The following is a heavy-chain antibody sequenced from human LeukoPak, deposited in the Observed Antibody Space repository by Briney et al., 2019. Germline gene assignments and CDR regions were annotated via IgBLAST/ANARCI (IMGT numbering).Heavy chain of an antibody. CDR2: IYVSGST. Sequence: PSETLSLTCSVSGGSISSASYFWSWIRQPAGKGLEWIGLIYVSGSTNYNPSLKSRVTISVDTSKNQFSLKLSSVTAADTAVYYCARGRGITMIVVVITTSHSNWFDPWGQGTLVTVSS. CDR1: GGSISSASYF. CDR3: ARGRGITMIVVVITTSHSNWFDP. V-gene: IGHV4-61*02. J-gene: IGHJ5*02. D-gene: IGHD3-22*01.